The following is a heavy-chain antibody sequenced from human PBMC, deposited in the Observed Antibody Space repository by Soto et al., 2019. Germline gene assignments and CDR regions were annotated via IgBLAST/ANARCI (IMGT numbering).Heavy chain of an antibody. D-gene: IGHD3-9*01. CDR1: GDSVSSNSAA. CDR3: ARDHTFFDILTGYSTNWFDP. Sequence: KQSQTLSLTCAISGDSVSSNSAAWNWIRQSPSRGLEWLGRTYYRSRWYNDYAVSVKSRITINSDTSKNQFSLQLKSVTPEDTAVYYCARDHTFFDILTGYSTNWFDPWGQGTLVTVSS. J-gene: IGHJ5*02. V-gene: IGHV6-1*01. CDR2: TYYRSRWYN.